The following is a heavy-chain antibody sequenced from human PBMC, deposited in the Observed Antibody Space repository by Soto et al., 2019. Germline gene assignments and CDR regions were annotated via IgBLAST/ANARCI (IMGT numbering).Heavy chain of an antibody. CDR3: AKGGRGGKSYFDL. V-gene: IGHV3-30*18. J-gene: IGHJ2*01. Sequence: QVQLVESGGGVVQPGRSLRLSCAASGFTFSSYGMHWVRQAPGKGLEWVAVISYDGSNKYYADSVKGRFTISRDNSKNTLYLQMNSLRAEDTAVYYCAKGGRGGKSYFDLWGRGTLVTVSS. D-gene: IGHD2-15*01. CDR1: GFTFSSYG. CDR2: ISYDGSNK.